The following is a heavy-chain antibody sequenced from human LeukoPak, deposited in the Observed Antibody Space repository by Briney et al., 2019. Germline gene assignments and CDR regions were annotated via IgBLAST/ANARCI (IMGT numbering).Heavy chain of an antibody. CDR2: IYYSGST. J-gene: IGHJ3*02. V-gene: IGHV4-59*12. CDR1: GGSISSYY. Sequence: SETLSLTCTVSGGSISSYYWSWIRQPPGKGLEWIGYIYYSGSTYYNPSLKSRVTISVDTSKNQFSLKLSSVTAADTAVYYCARSMAADDAFDIWGQGTMVTVSS. CDR3: ARSMAADDAFDI. D-gene: IGHD5-24*01.